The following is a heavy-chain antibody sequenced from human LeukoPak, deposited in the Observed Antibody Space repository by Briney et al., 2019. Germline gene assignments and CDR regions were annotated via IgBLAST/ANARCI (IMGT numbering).Heavy chain of an antibody. V-gene: IGHV3-30*04. D-gene: IGHD2-15*01. CDR1: GFTFSSNA. Sequence: GGSLRLSCAASGFTFSSNAMHWVRQAPGKGLEWVAVISYDGSNKYYADSVKGRFTISRDNSKNTLYLQMNSLRAEDTAVYYCARASGGFCSGGSCYTAYYGMDVWGKGTTVTVSS. CDR2: ISYDGSNK. J-gene: IGHJ6*04. CDR3: ARASGGFCSGGSCYTAYYGMDV.